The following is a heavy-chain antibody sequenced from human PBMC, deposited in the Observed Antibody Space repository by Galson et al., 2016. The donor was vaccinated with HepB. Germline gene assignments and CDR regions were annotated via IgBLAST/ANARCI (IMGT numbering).Heavy chain of an antibody. CDR3: GRGAYFGMDV. J-gene: IGHJ6*02. CDR2: IHTDGSSP. CDR1: GFTLTSNY. Sequence: SLRLSCAASGFTLTSNYMHWVRQAPGKGLVWVSGIHTDGSSPIYADSVKGRFTITRDNTKNTLYLQMNSLSAEGSAVYYCGRGAYFGMDVWGQGTAVTVSS. V-gene: IGHV3-74*01.